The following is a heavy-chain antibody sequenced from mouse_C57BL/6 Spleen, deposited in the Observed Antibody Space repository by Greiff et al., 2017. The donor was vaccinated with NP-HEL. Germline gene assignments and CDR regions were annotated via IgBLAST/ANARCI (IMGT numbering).Heavy chain of an antibody. D-gene: IGHD1-1*01. V-gene: IGHV1-80*01. CDR2: IYPGDGDT. Sequence: QVQLKQSGAELVKPGASVKISCKASGYAFSSYWMNWVKQRPGKGLEWIGQIYPGDGDTNYNGKFKGKATLTADISSSTAYMQLSSLTSEDSAVYFCARGITTKTFAYWGQGTLVTVSA. CDR3: ARGITTKTFAY. CDR1: GYAFSSYW. J-gene: IGHJ3*01.